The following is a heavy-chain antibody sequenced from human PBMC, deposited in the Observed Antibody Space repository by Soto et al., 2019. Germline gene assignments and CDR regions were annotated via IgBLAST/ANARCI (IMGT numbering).Heavy chain of an antibody. CDR1: GFTFSSYG. Sequence: GGSLRLSCAASGFTFSSYGMYWVRQAPGKGLEWVAVISFDGSNKYYADSVQGRFTISRDNSKNTLYLQMNSLRAEDTAVYYCAKDLRVCSDSGGACYNFYGMDVWGQGTTVTSP. CDR3: AKDLRVCSDSGGACYNFYGMDV. CDR2: ISFDGSNK. J-gene: IGHJ6*02. V-gene: IGHV3-30*18. D-gene: IGHD2-21*02.